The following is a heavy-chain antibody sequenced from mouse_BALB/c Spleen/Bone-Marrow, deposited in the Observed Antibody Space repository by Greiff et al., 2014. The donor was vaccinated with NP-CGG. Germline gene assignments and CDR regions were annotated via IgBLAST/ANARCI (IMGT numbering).Heavy chain of an antibody. CDR2: IYPGSGSS. Sequence: QVQLQQPGPELVKPGASVKMSCKASGYTFTDYVISWVKQRTGQGLEWIGKIYPGSGSSNYNEKFNGKATLTADKSSNTAYMQLSSLTSEDSAVYCCARNYYGNYVGWYFDVWGAGTTVTVSS. CDR1: GYTFTDYV. CDR3: ARNYYGNYVGWYFDV. J-gene: IGHJ1*01. D-gene: IGHD2-1*01. V-gene: IGHV1-77*01.